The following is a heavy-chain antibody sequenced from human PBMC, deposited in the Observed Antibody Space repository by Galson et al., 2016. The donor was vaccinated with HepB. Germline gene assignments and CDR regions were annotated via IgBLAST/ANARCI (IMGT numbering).Heavy chain of an antibody. V-gene: IGHV3-33*01. D-gene: IGHD3-10*01. CDR2: IWYDGSNK. Sequence: SLRLSCAASGFTFSYYGMHWVRQAPGKGLEWVAVIWYDGSNKYYADSVKGRFTISRENSKNTLYLQMNRLRAEDTAEYYCARSIVREFDYWGQGTLVTVSS. CDR1: GFTFSYYG. J-gene: IGHJ4*02. CDR3: ARSIVREFDY.